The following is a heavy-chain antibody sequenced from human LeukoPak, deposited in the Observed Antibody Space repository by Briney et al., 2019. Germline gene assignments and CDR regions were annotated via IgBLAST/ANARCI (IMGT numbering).Heavy chain of an antibody. Sequence: PGGSLRLSCAASGFTVSSNYMSWVRLAPGKGLEWVSIIYSDGRTYYADSVKGRFTISRDNSENTLYLQMNTLRAEDTAVYYCARSTVTPLYFDYWGQGTLVTVSS. CDR1: GFTVSSNY. CDR3: ARSTVTPLYFDY. J-gene: IGHJ4*02. V-gene: IGHV3-53*01. D-gene: IGHD4-17*01. CDR2: IYSDGRT.